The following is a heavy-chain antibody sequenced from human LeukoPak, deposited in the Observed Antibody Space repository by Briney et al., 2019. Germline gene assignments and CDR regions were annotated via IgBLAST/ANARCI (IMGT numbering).Heavy chain of an antibody. CDR3: TSMTYCSGGSCYWIDY. J-gene: IGHJ4*02. Sequence: GGSLRLSCAASGLTFSGSAVHWVRQASGKGLEWVGRIRSKANSYATAYAASVKGRFTISRDDSKNTAYLQMNSLKTEDTAVYYCTSMTYCSGGSCYWIDYWGQGTLVTVSS. CDR2: IRSKANSYAT. CDR1: GLTFSGSA. D-gene: IGHD2-15*01. V-gene: IGHV3-73*01.